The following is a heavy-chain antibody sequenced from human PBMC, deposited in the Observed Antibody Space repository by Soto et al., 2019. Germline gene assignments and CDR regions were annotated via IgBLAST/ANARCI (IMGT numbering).Heavy chain of an antibody. D-gene: IGHD3-3*02. CDR3: ARSLLNVILPLGY. CDR1: GYTLSGYY. V-gene: IGHV1-2*02. Sequence: ASVKVSCKASGYTLSGYYMHWVRQAPGQGLEWMGWINTLSGDTSFPQKFQGRLAMTRDTSIDTVFMEVSRLTSDDTAIYYCARSLLNVILPLGYWGQGTLVTVSS. J-gene: IGHJ4*02. CDR2: INTLSGDT.